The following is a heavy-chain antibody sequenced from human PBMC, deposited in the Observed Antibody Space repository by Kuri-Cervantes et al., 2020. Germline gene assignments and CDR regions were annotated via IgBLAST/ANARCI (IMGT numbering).Heavy chain of an antibody. CDR1: GGSISSNY. Sequence: SETLSLTCTVSGGSISSNYWSWIRLPPGQGLEWIGFIYYSWSTYSNPSLKRRVSISVDTSKIQFSLSLSSVTAADTALYFCAKKGYTFSTNFLDYWGQGALVTVSS. J-gene: IGHJ4*02. D-gene: IGHD2/OR15-2a*01. V-gene: IGHV4-59*04. CDR3: AKKGYTFSTNFLDY. CDR2: IYYSWST.